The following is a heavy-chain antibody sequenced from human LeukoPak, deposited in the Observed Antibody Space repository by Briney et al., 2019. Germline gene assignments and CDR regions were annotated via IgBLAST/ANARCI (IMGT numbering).Heavy chain of an antibody. CDR3: AKGQRSYYGSGSLIPYYFDY. J-gene: IGHJ4*02. D-gene: IGHD3-10*01. CDR1: GFTFSTYG. CDR2: LSYDAYNE. Sequence: PGGSLRLSCAASGFTFSTYGMHWVRQAPGRGLEWVAVLSYDAYNEYYADSVKGRFNIFRDNSKNTLYLQMNSLRTEDTAVYYCAKGQRSYYGSGSLIPYYFDYWGQGTLVTVSS. V-gene: IGHV3-30*18.